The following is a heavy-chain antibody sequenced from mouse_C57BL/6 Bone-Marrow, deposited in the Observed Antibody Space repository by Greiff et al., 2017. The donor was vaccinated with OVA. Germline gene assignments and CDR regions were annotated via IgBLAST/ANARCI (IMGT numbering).Heavy chain of an antibody. CDR3: ARGYGNYPAWFAY. CDR1: GYSFTDYY. CDR2: INPNYGTT. D-gene: IGHD2-1*01. V-gene: IGHV1-39*01. J-gene: IGHJ3*01. Sequence: VQLQQSGPELVKPGASVKISCKASGYSFTDYYMNWVQQSNGKSLEWIGVINPNYGTTSYNQKFKGKATLTVDQSSNTAYMQLHSLTSEDSAVYYCARGYGNYPAWFAYWGQGTLVTVSA.